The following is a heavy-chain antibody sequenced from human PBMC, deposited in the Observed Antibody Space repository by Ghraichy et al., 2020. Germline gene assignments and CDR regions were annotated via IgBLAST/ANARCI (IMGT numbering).Heavy chain of an antibody. CDR2: TSHSGYT. CDR1: GGSISGYY. Sequence: SETLSLTCNVYGGSISGYYWRWLRQSPGKGLEWIGETSHSGYTTYSPSLESRVTISVDTSKNQFSLKLNSVTAADTAVYYCARGPFTSGWMWYYFDAWGQGTPVTVSS. D-gene: IGHD6-19*01. CDR3: ARGPFTSGWMWYYFDA. J-gene: IGHJ4*02. V-gene: IGHV4-34*01.